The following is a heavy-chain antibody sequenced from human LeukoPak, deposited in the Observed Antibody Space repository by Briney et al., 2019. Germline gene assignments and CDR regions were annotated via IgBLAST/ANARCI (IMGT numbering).Heavy chain of an antibody. Sequence: GGSLRLSCPASGFTFSSYWMSWVRQAPGKGLEWVANIKQDGSEKYYVDSVKGRFTISRDNAKNSLYLQMNSLRAEDTAVYYCARDSVVITFDYWGQGTLVTVSS. D-gene: IGHD3-22*01. V-gene: IGHV3-7*01. CDR1: GFTFSSYW. CDR2: IKQDGSEK. J-gene: IGHJ4*02. CDR3: ARDSVVITFDY.